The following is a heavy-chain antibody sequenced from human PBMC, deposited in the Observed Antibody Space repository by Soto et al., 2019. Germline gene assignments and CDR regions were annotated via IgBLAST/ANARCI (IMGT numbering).Heavy chain of an antibody. CDR3: ARGYCSGGSCWGTYYYYGMDV. D-gene: IGHD2-15*01. CDR2: IYPGDSDT. J-gene: IGHJ6*02. Sequence: GESLKISCKGSGYSFTSYWIGWVRQMPGKGLEWMGIIYPGDSDTRYSPSFQGQVTISADKSISTAYLQWSSLKASDTAMYYCARGYCSGGSCWGTYYYYGMDVWGQGTTVTVSS. V-gene: IGHV5-51*01. CDR1: GYSFTSYW.